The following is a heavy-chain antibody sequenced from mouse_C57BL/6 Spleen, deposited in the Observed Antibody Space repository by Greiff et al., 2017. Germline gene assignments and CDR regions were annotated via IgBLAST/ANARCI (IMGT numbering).Heavy chain of an antibody. CDR2: IYPGSGST. Sequence: VQLQQPGAELVKPGASVKMSCKASGYTFTSYWITWVKQRPGQGLEWIGDIYPGSGSTNYNEKFKSKATLTVDTSSSTAYMQLSSLTSENSAVYDCASSYYGSSYGYFDYWGQGTTLTVSS. CDR1: GYTFTSYW. D-gene: IGHD1-1*01. CDR3: ASSYYGSSYGYFDY. J-gene: IGHJ2*01. V-gene: IGHV1-55*01.